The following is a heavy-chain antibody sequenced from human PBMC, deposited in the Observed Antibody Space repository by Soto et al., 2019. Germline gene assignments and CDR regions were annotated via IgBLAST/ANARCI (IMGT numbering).Heavy chain of an antibody. CDR2: INPSGGST. Sequence: ASVKVSCKASGYTFTSYYIYWVRQAPGQGLEWMGIINPSGGSTSYAQKFQGRVTLTRDTSTSTVYMELSSLRSEDTAVYYCASSSASYFYMDVWGKGTTVTVSS. CDR1: GYTFTSYY. D-gene: IGHD6-6*01. CDR3: ASSSASYFYMDV. J-gene: IGHJ6*03. V-gene: IGHV1-46*03.